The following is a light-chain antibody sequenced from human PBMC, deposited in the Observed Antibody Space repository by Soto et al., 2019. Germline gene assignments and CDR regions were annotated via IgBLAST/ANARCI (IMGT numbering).Light chain of an antibody. CDR2: EVS. J-gene: IGLJ1*01. V-gene: IGLV2-8*01. CDR3: CSYSGSKTPYV. Sequence: QSALTQPPSASGSPGQSVTISCTGTSNDVGGYKYVSWYQQHPGKAPKLIISEVSKRPSGVPDRFSGSKSGNTASLTVSGLQAEDEADYYCCSYSGSKTPYVFGTGTKLTVL. CDR1: SNDVGGYKY.